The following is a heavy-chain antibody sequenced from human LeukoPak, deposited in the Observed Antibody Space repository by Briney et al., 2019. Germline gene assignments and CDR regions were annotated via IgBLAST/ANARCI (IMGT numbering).Heavy chain of an antibody. CDR1: GFTFISYA. D-gene: IGHD5-24*01. CDR2: ISYDGSNK. J-gene: IGHJ3*02. V-gene: IGHV3-30-3*01. CDR3: ARDSNYAFEI. Sequence: PGGSLRLSCAASGFTFISYAIHWVRQAPGKGLEWVAVISYDGSNKYYADSVKGRFTISRDNSKNTLYLQMNSLRAEDTAVYYCARDSNYAFEIWGQGTMVTVSS.